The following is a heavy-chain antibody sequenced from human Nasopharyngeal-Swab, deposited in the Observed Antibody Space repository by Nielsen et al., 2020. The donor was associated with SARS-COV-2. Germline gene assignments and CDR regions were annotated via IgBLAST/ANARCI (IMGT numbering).Heavy chain of an antibody. Sequence: VSQAPGKGLEWVSYISSSSSTIYYADSVKGRFTISRDNAKNSLYLQMNSLRAEDTAVYYCARALHIYYYDSSGYFGDAFDIWGQGTMVTVSS. J-gene: IGHJ3*02. CDR3: ARALHIYYYDSSGYFGDAFDI. D-gene: IGHD3-22*01. V-gene: IGHV3-48*01. CDR2: ISSSSSTI.